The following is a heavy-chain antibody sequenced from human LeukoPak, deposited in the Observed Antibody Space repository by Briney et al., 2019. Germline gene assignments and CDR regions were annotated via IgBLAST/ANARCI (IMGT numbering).Heavy chain of an antibody. CDR1: GFTFGDYV. Sequence: GGSLRLSCTGSGFTFGDYVMSWFRQAPGKGLEWVGFMRSKPYGGTTEYAASVKGRFTISRDDSKNIAYLQMNSLKTEDTAVFYCTRTGDYYDSSTYYYGLDYWGQGTLVTVSS. J-gene: IGHJ4*02. V-gene: IGHV3-49*03. CDR3: TRTGDYYDSSTYYYGLDY. D-gene: IGHD3-22*01. CDR2: MRSKPYGGTT.